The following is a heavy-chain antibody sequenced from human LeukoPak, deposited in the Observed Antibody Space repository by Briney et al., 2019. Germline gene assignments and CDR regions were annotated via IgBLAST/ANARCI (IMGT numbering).Heavy chain of an antibody. Sequence: KPSETLSLTCTVSGGSISSYYWGWIRQPPGKGLEWIGSIYYSGSTYYNASLKSRGTISVDTSKNQFSLKLNSVTAADTAVYFCARQVVAVAGTGYFDYWGQGTLVTVSS. D-gene: IGHD6-19*01. CDR2: IYYSGST. V-gene: IGHV4-39*01. J-gene: IGHJ4*02. CDR3: ARQVVAVAGTGYFDY. CDR1: GGSISSYY.